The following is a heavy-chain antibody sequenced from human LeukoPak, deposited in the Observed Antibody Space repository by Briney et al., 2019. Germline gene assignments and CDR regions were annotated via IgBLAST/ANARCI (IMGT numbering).Heavy chain of an antibody. J-gene: IGHJ4*02. V-gene: IGHV4-34*01. CDR2: INHSGST. CDR1: GGSFSGYY. Sequence: SETLSLTCAVYGGSFSGYYWSWIRQPPGKGLEWIGEINHSGSTNYNPSLKRRVTISVDTSKNQFSLKLSSVTAADTAVYYCARGVGTNWGQGTLVTVSS. CDR3: ARGVGTN. D-gene: IGHD1-26*01.